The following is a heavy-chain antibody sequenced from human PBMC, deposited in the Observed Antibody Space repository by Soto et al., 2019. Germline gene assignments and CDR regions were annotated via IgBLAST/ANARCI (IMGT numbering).Heavy chain of an antibody. J-gene: IGHJ5*02. CDR2: ISAYNGNT. CDR1: GYTFTSYG. D-gene: IGHD3-9*01. CDR3: ARDPTAQYYDILTGYYGWFNP. Sequence: VKVSCKASGYTFTSYGISWVRQAPGQGLEWMGWISAYNGNTNYAQKLQGRVTMTTDTSTSTAYMELRSLRSDDTAVYYCARDPTAQYYDILTGYYGWFNPWGQGTLVTVSS. V-gene: IGHV1-18*01.